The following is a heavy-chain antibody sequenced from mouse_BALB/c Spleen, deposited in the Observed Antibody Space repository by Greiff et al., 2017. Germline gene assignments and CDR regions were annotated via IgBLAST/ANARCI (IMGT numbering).Heavy chain of an antibody. D-gene: IGHD1-1*01. CDR2: IWAGGST. CDR1: GFSLTSYG. Sequence: VQRVESGPGLVAPSQSLSITCTVSGFSLTSYGVHWVRQPPGKGLEWLGVIWAGGSTNYNSALMSRLSISKDNSKSQVFLKMNSLQTDDTAMYYCARDPFYGSSWFAYWGQGTLVTVSA. CDR3: ARDPFYGSSWFAY. J-gene: IGHJ3*01. V-gene: IGHV2-9*02.